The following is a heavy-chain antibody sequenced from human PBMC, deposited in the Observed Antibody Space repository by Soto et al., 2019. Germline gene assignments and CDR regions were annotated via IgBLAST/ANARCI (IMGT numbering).Heavy chain of an antibody. V-gene: IGHV4-59*01. CDR2: RYYSGTA. J-gene: IGHJ5*02. Sequence: QVHLQESGPGLVKPSETLSLTCTVPGGSISSDYWTWVRQPPGKGLEWIGYRYYSGTAKYNSSLKSRVTISVDTSKNQFYLKLSSVTVADTAVYYCARLSVADWFDPWGQGIQVTVSS. CDR3: ARLSVADWFDP. CDR1: GGSISSDY. D-gene: IGHD2-15*01.